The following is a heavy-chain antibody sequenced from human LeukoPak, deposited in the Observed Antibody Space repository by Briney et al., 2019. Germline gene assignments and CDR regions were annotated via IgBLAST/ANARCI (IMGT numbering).Heavy chain of an antibody. CDR3: ARDSGYLLI. V-gene: IGHV4-34*01. CDR1: GGSFSGYY. CDR2: INHSGST. Sequence: PSETLSLTCAVYGGSFSGYYWSWIRQPPGKGLEWIGEINHSGSTNYNPSLKSRVTISVDTSKNQFSLKLSSVTAADTALYYCARDSGYLLIRGQGTLVTVSS. D-gene: IGHD3-22*01. J-gene: IGHJ4*02.